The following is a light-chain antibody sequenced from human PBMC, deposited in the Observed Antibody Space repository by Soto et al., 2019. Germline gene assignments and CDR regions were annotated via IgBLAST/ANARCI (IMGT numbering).Light chain of an antibody. V-gene: IGKV3-15*01. CDR3: QHYNNWPSGGLT. CDR1: QGIRHY. J-gene: IGKJ4*01. Sequence: MTQSPSSLSASVGDRVTITCRASQGIRHYLAWYHQKPGQAPRLLVYDKSSRAPGVPARFSGSGSGTEFTLTISSLQSEDFAIYYCQHYNNWPSGGLTFGGGTKVDIK. CDR2: DKS.